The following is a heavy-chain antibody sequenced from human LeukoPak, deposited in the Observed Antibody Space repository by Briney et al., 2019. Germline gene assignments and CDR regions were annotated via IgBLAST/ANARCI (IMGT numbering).Heavy chain of an antibody. CDR3: AKDPSLYSYGTNYFDY. J-gene: IGHJ4*02. Sequence: GGSLRLSWAASGFTFSSYGMHWVRQAPGKGLEWVAVISYDGNNKYYADSVKGRFTISRDNSKNTLYLQMNSLRAEDTAVYYCAKDPSLYSYGTNYFDYWGQGTLVTVSS. D-gene: IGHD5-18*01. CDR1: GFTFSSYG. CDR2: ISYDGNNK. V-gene: IGHV3-30*18.